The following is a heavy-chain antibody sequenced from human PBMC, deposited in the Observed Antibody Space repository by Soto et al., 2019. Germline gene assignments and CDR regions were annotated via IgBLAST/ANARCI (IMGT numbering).Heavy chain of an antibody. Sequence: ASVKVSCKASGYTFTSYYMHWVRQAPGQGLEWMGIINPSGGSTSYAQKFQGRVTMTRDTSTSTVYMELSSLRSEDTAVYYCARPLYYDSSGYFPYGMDVWGQGTTVTVSS. CDR3: ARPLYYDSSGYFPYGMDV. D-gene: IGHD3-22*01. V-gene: IGHV1-46*01. CDR1: GYTFTSYY. CDR2: INPSGGST. J-gene: IGHJ6*02.